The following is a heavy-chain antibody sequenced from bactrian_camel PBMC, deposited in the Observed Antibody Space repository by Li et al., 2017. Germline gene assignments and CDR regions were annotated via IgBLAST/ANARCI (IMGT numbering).Heavy chain of an antibody. J-gene: IGHJ2*01. D-gene: IGHD2*01. CDR2: IDWDGKDV. V-gene: IGHV3S6*01. CDR1: GFTFTDYG. CDR3: ATDSPATRATYCSGADCYTTLGYLEV. Sequence: HVQLVESGGDVVKPGGSLRLSCAASGFTFTDYGMSWVRQAPGKGLEWVAGIDWDGKDVHYPDSMRGRFTISQDHAKNTLYLQMNGLKFEDTALYYCATDSPATRATYCSGADCYTTLGYLEVWGQGTQVTVS.